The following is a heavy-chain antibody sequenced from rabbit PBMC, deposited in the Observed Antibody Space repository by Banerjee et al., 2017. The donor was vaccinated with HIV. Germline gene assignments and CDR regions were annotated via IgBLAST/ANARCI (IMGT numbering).Heavy chain of an antibody. V-gene: IGHV1S45*01. CDR3: ARETSGYHGYLDL. Sequence: QEQLEESGGDLVKPEGSLTLTCTASGFSFTNKYVMCWVRQAPGKGLEWIACINTSSGNTVYANWAKGRFTISKTSSTTVTLQMTSLTVADTATYFCARETSGYHGYLDLWGQGTLVTVS. D-gene: IGHD7-1*01. CDR2: INTSSGNT. J-gene: IGHJ4*01. CDR1: GFSFTNKYV.